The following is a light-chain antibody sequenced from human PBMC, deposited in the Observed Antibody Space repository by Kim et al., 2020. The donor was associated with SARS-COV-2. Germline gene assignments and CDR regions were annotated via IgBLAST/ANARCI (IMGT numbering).Light chain of an antibody. CDR2: DVS. V-gene: IGLV2-14*03. Sequence: GQSITISCTGTSSDVGGYNYVSWYQQHPGKAPKLMIYDVSNRPSGGSNRFSGSKSGNTASLTISGLQAEDEADYYCSSYTSSSTGVFGGGTQLTVL. CDR3: SSYTSSSTGV. CDR1: SSDVGGYNY. J-gene: IGLJ3*02.